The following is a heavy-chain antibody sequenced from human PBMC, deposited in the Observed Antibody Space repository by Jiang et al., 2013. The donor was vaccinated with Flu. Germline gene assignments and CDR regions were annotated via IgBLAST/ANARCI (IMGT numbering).Heavy chain of an antibody. V-gene: IGHV4-30-2*01. Sequence: SGLVKPSQTLSLTCAVSGDSISSGTYSWSWIRQPPGKGLEWIGYIYQSGNTYYNPSLKSRVTISVDRSKNQFSLELTSVTAADTAIYYCARTGYSNVHWGQGTLVTVSS. D-gene: IGHD5-18*01. J-gene: IGHJ4*02. CDR1: GDSISSGTYS. CDR3: ARTGYSNVH. CDR2: IYQSGNT.